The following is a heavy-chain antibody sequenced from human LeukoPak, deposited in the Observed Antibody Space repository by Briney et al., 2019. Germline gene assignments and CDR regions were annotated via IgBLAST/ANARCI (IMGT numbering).Heavy chain of an antibody. CDR2: IRSKANSYAT. CDR3: AKDPPGASGPELWGHYYMDV. CDR1: GFTFSGSA. D-gene: IGHD3-16*01. V-gene: IGHV3-73*01. J-gene: IGHJ6*03. Sequence: PGGSLRLSCAASGFTFSGSAMHWVRQASGKGLEWVGRIRSKANSYATAYAASVKGRFTISRDDSKNTAYLQMSSLRPEDTAVYHCAKDPPGASGPELWGHYYMDVWGKGTTVTVSS.